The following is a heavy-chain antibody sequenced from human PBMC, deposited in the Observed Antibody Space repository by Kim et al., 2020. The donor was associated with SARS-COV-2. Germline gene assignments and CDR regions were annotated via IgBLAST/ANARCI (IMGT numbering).Heavy chain of an antibody. Sequence: YADSVKGRFTISRDNAKNTLYLQMNSLRAEDTAVYYCARGGGYSYGPLDYWGQGTLVTVSS. CDR3: ARGGGYSYGPLDY. D-gene: IGHD5-18*01. V-gene: IGHV3-74*01. J-gene: IGHJ4*02.